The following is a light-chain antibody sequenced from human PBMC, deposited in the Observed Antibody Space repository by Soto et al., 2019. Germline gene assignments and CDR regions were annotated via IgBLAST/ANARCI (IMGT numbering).Light chain of an antibody. CDR2: DVS. CDR1: SSDVGGYNY. Sequence: QSVLTQPASVSGSPGQSITISCTGTSSDVGGYNYVSWYQQHPGKAPKLMIYDVSNRPSGVSNRFSGSKSGNTASLTISGLQAEDGADYYCSSYTISSTLRVFGTGTKLTVL. V-gene: IGLV2-14*01. J-gene: IGLJ1*01. CDR3: SSYTISSTLRV.